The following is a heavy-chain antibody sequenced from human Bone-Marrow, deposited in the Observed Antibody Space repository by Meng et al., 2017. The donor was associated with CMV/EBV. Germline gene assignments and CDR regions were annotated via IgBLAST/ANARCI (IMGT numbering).Heavy chain of an antibody. V-gene: IGHV4-4*01. CDR1: GTSISGATW. J-gene: IGHJ6*02. Sequence: GSLRLSCTVSGTSISGATWWSWVRQPPGKGLEWIGEIYHDGSTNYNPSLKSRVTISVDKSRNQFSLRLSSVTAADTAMYFCARVLPLSYYYGVDVWGQGTTVTVSS. CDR2: IYHDGST. CDR3: ARVLPLSYYYGVDV.